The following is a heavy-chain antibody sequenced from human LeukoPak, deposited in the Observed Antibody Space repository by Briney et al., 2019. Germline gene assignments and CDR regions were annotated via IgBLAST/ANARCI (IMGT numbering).Heavy chain of an antibody. CDR1: GYTFTGHY. V-gene: IGHV1-2*02. J-gene: IGHJ4*02. D-gene: IGHD6-13*01. CDR2: INPKKAGT. CDR3: ARTLYIAAVPGGFDY. Sequence: GGSVTVSCKASGYTFTGHYMNWVRQAPGQGLEWMGWINPKKAGTNFAQRFQGRVTMTTDTSISTLYMDLSRLRSDDTALYYCARTLYIAAVPGGFDYWGQGTLVTVSS.